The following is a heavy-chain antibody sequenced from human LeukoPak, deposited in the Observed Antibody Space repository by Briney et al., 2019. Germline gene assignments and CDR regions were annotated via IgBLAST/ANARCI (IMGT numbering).Heavy chain of an antibody. J-gene: IGHJ6*03. CDR2: INHSGST. D-gene: IGHD3-3*01. CDR1: GGSFSGYY. V-gene: IGHV4-34*01. CDR3: ARGIAYYDFWSGYPRIGYYKDV. Sequence: SETLSLTCTVYGGSFSGYYWSWIRQPPGKGLEWIGEINHSGSTNYNPSLKSRVTISVDTSKNQFSLKLSSVTAADTAVYYCARGIAYYDFWSGYPRIGYYKDVWGKGTTVTVSS.